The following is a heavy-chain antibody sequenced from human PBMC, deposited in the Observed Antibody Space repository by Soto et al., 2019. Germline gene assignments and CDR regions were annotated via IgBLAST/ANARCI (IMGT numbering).Heavy chain of an antibody. D-gene: IGHD3-22*01. CDR2: IYHSGST. V-gene: IGHV4-4*02. CDR3: ASRSYYDSRIFDY. J-gene: IGHJ4*02. CDR1: GGSISSSNW. Sequence: QVQLQESGPGLVKPSGTLSLTCAVSGGSISSSNWWSWVRQPPGKGLEWIGEIYHSGSTNYNPSLKRRGTISVDKSKNQCSLKLSSVTAADTAVYYCASRSYYDSRIFDYWGQGTLVTVSS.